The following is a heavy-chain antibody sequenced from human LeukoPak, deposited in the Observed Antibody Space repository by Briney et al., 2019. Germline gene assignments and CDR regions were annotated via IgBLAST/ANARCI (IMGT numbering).Heavy chain of an antibody. Sequence: SETLSLTCTVSGGSVSSGSYYWSWIWQPPGKGLEWIGYIYYSGCTNYNPSLKSRVTISVDTSKNQFSLKLSSVTAADTAVYYCARSQSYYDSSGYYHGAHFDYWGQGTLVTVSS. CDR2: IYYSGCT. CDR1: GGSVSSGSYY. J-gene: IGHJ4*02. V-gene: IGHV4-61*01. CDR3: ARSQSYYDSSGYYHGAHFDY. D-gene: IGHD3-22*01.